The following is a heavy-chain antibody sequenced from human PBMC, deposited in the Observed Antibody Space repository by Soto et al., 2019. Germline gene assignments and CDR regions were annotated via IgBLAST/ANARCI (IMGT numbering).Heavy chain of an antibody. CDR1: GGFISSGGYY. CDR3: ARMRITVIVVVITTPYYYYGMDV. CDR2: IYYSGST. V-gene: IGHV4-31*03. J-gene: IGHJ6*02. Sequence: SETLSLTCTVSGGFISSGGYYWSWIRQHPGKGLEWIGYIYYSGSTYYNPSLKSRVTISVDKSKNQFSLKLSSVTAADTAVYYCARMRITVIVVVITTPYYYYGMDVWGQGTTVTASS. D-gene: IGHD3-22*01.